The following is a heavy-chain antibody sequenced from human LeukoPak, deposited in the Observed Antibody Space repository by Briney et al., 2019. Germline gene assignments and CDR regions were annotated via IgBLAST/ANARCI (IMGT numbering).Heavy chain of an antibody. CDR3: ARDYGDYAEYMDV. CDR2: ISSSSSSYI. J-gene: IGHJ6*03. V-gene: IGHV3-21*01. CDR1: GFTFSSYG. D-gene: IGHD4-17*01. Sequence: GGSLRLSCAASGFTFSSYGMSWVRQAPGKGLEWVSSISSSSSSYIYYADSVKGRFTISRDNARNSLYLQMNSLTAEDTAVYYCARDYGDYAEYMDVWGKGTTATISS.